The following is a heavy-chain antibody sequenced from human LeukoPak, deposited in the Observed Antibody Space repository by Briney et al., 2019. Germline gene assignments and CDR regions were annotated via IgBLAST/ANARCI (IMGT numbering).Heavy chain of an antibody. D-gene: IGHD2-2*01. CDR2: IIPILGIA. V-gene: IGHV1-69*04. CDR1: GGTFSSYA. J-gene: IGHJ3*02. Sequence: ASVKVSCKASGGTFSSYAISWVRQAPGQGLEWMGRIIPILGIANYAQKFQGRVTMTRDTSISTAYMELSRLRSDDTAVYYCASKQGVVVVPAARDGAFDIWGQGTMVTVSS. CDR3: ASKQGVVVVPAARDGAFDI.